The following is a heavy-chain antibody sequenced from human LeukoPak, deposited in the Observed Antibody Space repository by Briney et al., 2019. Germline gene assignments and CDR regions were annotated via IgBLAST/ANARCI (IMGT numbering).Heavy chain of an antibody. D-gene: IGHD6-13*01. Sequence: GGSLRLSCAASGFTFSSYAMSWVRQAPGKGLEWVSAISGGGGSTYYADSVKGRFTISRDNSKNTLYLQMNSLRAEDTAVYYCAKDGHSSSWYSRGWFDPWGQGTLVTVSS. CDR3: AKDGHSSSWYSRGWFDP. J-gene: IGHJ5*02. CDR1: GFTFSSYA. V-gene: IGHV3-23*01. CDR2: ISGGGGST.